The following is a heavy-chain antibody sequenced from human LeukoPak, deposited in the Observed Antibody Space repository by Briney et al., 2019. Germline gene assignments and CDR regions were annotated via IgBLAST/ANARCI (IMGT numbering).Heavy chain of an antibody. V-gene: IGHV3-7*01. CDR3: AGSSGWLFDY. Sequence: PGGSLRLSCAGTGFTFNNYWMNWVRQAPGKGLEWVANIKEDGSQTYYVDSVKGRFTISRDNAKNLVYLQMNSLRAEDTAVYYCAGSSGWLFDYWGQGTLVAVSS. CDR2: IKEDGSQT. CDR1: GFTFNNYW. D-gene: IGHD6-19*01. J-gene: IGHJ4*02.